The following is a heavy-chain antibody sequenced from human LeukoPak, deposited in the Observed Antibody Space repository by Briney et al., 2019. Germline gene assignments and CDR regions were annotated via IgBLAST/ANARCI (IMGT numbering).Heavy chain of an antibody. Sequence: SETLSLTCAVYGGSFSGYYWSWIRQPPGKGLEWIGQINHSGSTNYNPSLKSRVTISVDTSKNQFSLRLSSVTAADTAVYYCARLRWFPRAIDIWGLGTMVTVSS. CDR2: INHSGST. V-gene: IGHV4-34*01. CDR1: GGSFSGYY. CDR3: ARLRWFPRAIDI. D-gene: IGHD4-23*01. J-gene: IGHJ3*02.